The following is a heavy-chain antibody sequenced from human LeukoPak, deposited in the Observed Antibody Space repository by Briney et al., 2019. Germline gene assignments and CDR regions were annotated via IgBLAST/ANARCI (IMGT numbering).Heavy chain of an antibody. CDR1: GDSIRSYY. J-gene: IGHJ4*02. Sequence: SETLSLTCTVSGDSIRSYYWSWIRQPPGKGLEWIGYIYYTGSTNHNPSLTSRVTISLDTSKNQLSLKLNSVTAADTAVYYCARHGAYSNAWDFFDYWGQGTLVTASP. V-gene: IGHV4-59*08. CDR2: IYYTGST. D-gene: IGHD5-18*01. CDR3: ARHGAYSNAWDFFDY.